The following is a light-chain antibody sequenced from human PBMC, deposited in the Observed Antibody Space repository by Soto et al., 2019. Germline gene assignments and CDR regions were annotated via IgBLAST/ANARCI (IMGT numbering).Light chain of an antibody. J-gene: IGKJ5*01. CDR2: GAS. Sequence: VLTQSPGTLSLSPGERATLSCRASQTVRNNYLAWYQQKPGQAPRLLIYGASSRATGIPDRFSGSGSGKDFTLTISRLEPEDFAVYYCQQYGSSPPITFGQGTRLEIK. CDR3: QQYGSSPPIT. V-gene: IGKV3-20*01. CDR1: QTVRNNY.